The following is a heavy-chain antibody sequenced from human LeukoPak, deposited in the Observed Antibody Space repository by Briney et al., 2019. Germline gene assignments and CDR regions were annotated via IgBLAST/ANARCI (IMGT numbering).Heavy chain of an antibody. Sequence: GRSLRLSCAASGFTFSSYAMHWVRQAPGKGLEWVAVISYDGSNKYYADSVKGRFTSSRDNPKNTLYLQINSLRAEDTAVYYCAKDMQTWPRFPDYWGQGTLVTVSS. J-gene: IGHJ4*02. CDR2: ISYDGSNK. V-gene: IGHV3-30-3*01. CDR1: GFTFSSYA. CDR3: AKDMQTWPRFPDY. D-gene: IGHD5-12*01.